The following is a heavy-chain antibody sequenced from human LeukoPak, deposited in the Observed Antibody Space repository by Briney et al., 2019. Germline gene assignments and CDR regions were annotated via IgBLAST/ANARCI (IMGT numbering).Heavy chain of an antibody. Sequence: GGSLRLSCAASGFTFSSYWMHWVRQVPGKGLVRVSRINSDGSTTSYAYSVKGRFTISRDNAKNSLYLQMNSLRAEDTALYYCAREKGGTIFGVLIGAFAIWGQGTMVTVSS. V-gene: IGHV3-74*01. J-gene: IGHJ3*02. CDR2: INSDGSTT. CDR3: AREKGGTIFGVLIGAFAI. D-gene: IGHD3-3*01. CDR1: GFTFSSYW.